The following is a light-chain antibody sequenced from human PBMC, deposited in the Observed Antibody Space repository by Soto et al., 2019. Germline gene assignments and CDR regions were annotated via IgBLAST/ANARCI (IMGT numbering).Light chain of an antibody. CDR1: SSDVDGYNY. Sequence: QSALTQPASVSGSPGQSITISCTGTSSDVDGYNYVSWYQQHPGKAPKLMIYDVSNRPSGVSNRFSGSKSGNTASLTISGLQAEDEADYYCSSYTRSSTLGVVFGGGTQLTVL. V-gene: IGLV2-14*01. CDR2: DVS. CDR3: SSYTRSSTLGVV. J-gene: IGLJ2*01.